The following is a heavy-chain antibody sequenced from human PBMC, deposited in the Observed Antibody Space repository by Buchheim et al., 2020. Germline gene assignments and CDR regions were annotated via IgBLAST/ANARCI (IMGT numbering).Heavy chain of an antibody. CDR3: AIYFNTATFDY. J-gene: IGHJ4*02. CDR1: GFTFGNQW. D-gene: IGHD3-9*01. V-gene: IGHV3-7*01. Sequence: EVQLVESGGALVQPGGSLRLSCAASGFTFGNQWMSWVRPAPGKGLEWVANIKADGNEKHYVDSVKGRFTISSDNSANSLYLQMNSLRAEDTAVYYCAIYFNTATFDYWGQGT. CDR2: IKADGNEK.